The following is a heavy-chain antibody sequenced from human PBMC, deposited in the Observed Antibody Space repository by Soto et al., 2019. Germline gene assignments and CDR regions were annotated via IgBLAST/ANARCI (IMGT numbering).Heavy chain of an antibody. CDR3: ARDLVGGSGSYSLHYYYYGMDV. CDR2: INPNSGGT. J-gene: IGHJ6*02. D-gene: IGHD1-26*01. Sequence: ASVKVSCKASGYTFTGYYMHWVRQAPGQGLEWVGWINPNSGGTNYAQKFQGRVTMTRDTSISAAYMELSRLRSDDTAVYYCARDLVGGSGSYSLHYYYYGMDVWGQGTTVTVSS. CDR1: GYTFTGYY. V-gene: IGHV1-2*02.